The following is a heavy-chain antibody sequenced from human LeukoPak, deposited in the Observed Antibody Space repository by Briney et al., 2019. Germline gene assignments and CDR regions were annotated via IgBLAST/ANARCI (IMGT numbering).Heavy chain of an antibody. J-gene: IGHJ4*02. D-gene: IGHD2-15*01. CDR2: ISSSGSTI. CDR3: ARALAVVVVAAFDY. V-gene: IGHV3-48*04. Sequence: GGSLRLSCAASGFTFSSYAMHWVRQAPGKGLEWVSYISSSGSTIYYADSVKGRFTISRDNAKNSLYLQMNSLRAEDTAVYYCARALAVVVVAAFDYWGQGTLVTVSS. CDR1: GFTFSSYA.